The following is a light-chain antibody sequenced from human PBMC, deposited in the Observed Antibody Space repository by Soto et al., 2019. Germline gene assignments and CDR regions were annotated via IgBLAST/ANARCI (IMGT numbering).Light chain of an antibody. Sequence: EIVLTQSPGTLSLSQGERATLSCRASQSVSSSYLAWYQQKPGQAPRLLIYGASSRATGIPDRFSGSGSGADFTLTISKLEPEDFAVYYCQHYGSSPRTFGQGTKVEI. CDR1: QSVSSSY. J-gene: IGKJ1*01. CDR2: GAS. CDR3: QHYGSSPRT. V-gene: IGKV3-20*01.